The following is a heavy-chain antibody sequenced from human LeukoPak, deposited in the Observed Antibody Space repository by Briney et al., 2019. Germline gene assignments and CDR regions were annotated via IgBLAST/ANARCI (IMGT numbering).Heavy chain of an antibody. Sequence: PSETLSLTCTVSGGSISSYYWNWIRQPPGKGLEWIGYIYTSGSTNYNPSLKSRVTISVDTSKNQFSLKLSSVTAADTAVYYCARGYSGYTSFDYWGQGTLVTVSS. V-gene: IGHV4-4*09. D-gene: IGHD5-12*01. CDR1: GGSISSYY. J-gene: IGHJ4*02. CDR3: ARGYSGYTSFDY. CDR2: IYTSGST.